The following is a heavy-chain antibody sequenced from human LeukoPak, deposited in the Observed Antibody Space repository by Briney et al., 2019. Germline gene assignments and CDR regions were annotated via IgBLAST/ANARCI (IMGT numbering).Heavy chain of an antibody. D-gene: IGHD3-22*01. Sequence: ASVKVSCKASGYTFTTYDINWVRQATGQGLEWMGWMNPNSGNTGYAQKFQGRVTITRNTSISTAYMELSSLRSEDTAVYYCARDPGNDRSGYYAPDLGYRGQGTLVTVSS. CDR3: ARDPGNDRSGYYAPDLGY. V-gene: IGHV1-8*03. CDR2: MNPNSGNT. CDR1: GYTFTTYD. J-gene: IGHJ4*02.